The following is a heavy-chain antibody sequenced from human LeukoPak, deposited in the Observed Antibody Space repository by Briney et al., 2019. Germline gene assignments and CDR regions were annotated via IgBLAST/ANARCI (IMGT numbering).Heavy chain of an antibody. J-gene: IGHJ4*02. CDR3: ARELRADVVVAHGFGD. CDR1: GFIFSNYW. D-gene: IGHD3-10*01. V-gene: IGHV3-7*01. Sequence: GGSLRLSCAASGFIFSNYWMSWVRQAPGKGLEWVANIKQDGSEKHYVDSVKGRFTISRDNAENSLYLQMNRLGVEDTAVYYCARELRADVVVAHGFGDWGQGTQVSVSS. CDR2: IKQDGSEK.